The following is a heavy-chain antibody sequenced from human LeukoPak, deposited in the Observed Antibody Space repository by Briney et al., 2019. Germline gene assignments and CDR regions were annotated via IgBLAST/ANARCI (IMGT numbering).Heavy chain of an antibody. CDR2: ISESGRT. CDR1: GGSISTSSYY. D-gene: IGHD2-8*02. CDR3: ARHCTGDICAAYYFYYMDV. Sequence: PSETLSLTCTVSGGSISTSSYYWGWIRQPPGKGLEWIGSISESGRTYYNPSLKSRVIITVDTSKKHFSLKLSSVTAADTAVYYCARHCTGDICAAYYFYYMDVWGKGTTVTVSS. J-gene: IGHJ6*03. V-gene: IGHV4-39*02.